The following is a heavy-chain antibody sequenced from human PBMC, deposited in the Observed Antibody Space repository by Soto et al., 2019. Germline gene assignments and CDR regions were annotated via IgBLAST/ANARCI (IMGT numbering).Heavy chain of an antibody. CDR3: ASSHGGYFGDAFDI. CDR2: IYSGGST. D-gene: IGHD3-22*01. Sequence: EVQLVESGGGLIQPGGSLRLSCAASGFTVSSNYMSWVRQAPGKGLEWVSVIYSGGSTYFADSVKGRFTISRDNSKNTLYLQMNSLRAEDTAVYYCASSHGGYFGDAFDIWGQGTMVTVSS. CDR1: GFTVSSNY. V-gene: IGHV3-53*01. J-gene: IGHJ3*02.